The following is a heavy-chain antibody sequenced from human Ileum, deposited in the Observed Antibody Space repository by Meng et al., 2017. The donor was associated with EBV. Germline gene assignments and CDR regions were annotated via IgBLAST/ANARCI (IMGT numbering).Heavy chain of an antibody. D-gene: IGHD3-22*01. J-gene: IGHJ4*02. CDR1: NYTFISYG. CDR2: ISAYSGNT. Sequence: QVQLVQSGAEEKKPGASVKVSCKASNYTFISYGISWVRQAPGQGLEWMGWISAYSGNTNYAQTFQGRVTMTRDTSTSTAYMELTSLTSDDTAVYYCARDRRGYFYDTSGFYLYWGQGTLVTVSS. CDR3: ARDRRGYFYDTSGFYLY. V-gene: IGHV1-18*01.